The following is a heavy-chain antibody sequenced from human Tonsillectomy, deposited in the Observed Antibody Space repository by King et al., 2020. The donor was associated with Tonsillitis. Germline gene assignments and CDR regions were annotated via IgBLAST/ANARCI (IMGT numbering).Heavy chain of an antibody. J-gene: IGHJ3*01. CDR3: ATDLPQFCSSPSCYPSS. CDR1: GDTLSRDA. V-gene: IGHV1-69*01. Sequence: QLVQSGAEVKKPGSSVKVSCKASGDTLSRDAFSWVRQAPGQGLEWVGGINPIFGTTNYSQKFQGRVIITADEFTSSVYIELSSLTSEDTAVYYCATDLPQFCSSPSCYPSSWGQGTMVTVSS. CDR2: INPIFGTT. D-gene: IGHD2-2*01.